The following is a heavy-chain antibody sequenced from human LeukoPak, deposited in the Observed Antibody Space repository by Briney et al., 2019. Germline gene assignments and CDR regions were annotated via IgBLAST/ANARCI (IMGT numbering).Heavy chain of an antibody. J-gene: IGHJ4*02. CDR3: ARASTYYDFWSGYYSNARPDY. D-gene: IGHD3-3*01. CDR1: GYTFTGYY. V-gene: IGHV1-2*02. CDR2: INPNSGGT. Sequence: ASVKVSCKASGYTFTGYYMHWVRQAPGQGLEWMGWINPNSGGTNYAQKLQGRVTMTTDTSTSTAYMELRSLRSDDTAVYYCARASTYYDFWSGYYSNARPDYWGQGTLVTVSS.